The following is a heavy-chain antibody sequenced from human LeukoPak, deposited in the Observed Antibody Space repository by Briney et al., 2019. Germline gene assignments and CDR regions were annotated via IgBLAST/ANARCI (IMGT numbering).Heavy chain of an antibody. CDR3: ARALAVAGNYDY. CDR2: SSSDGSTI. Sequence: GGSLRLSCKASGFTFSSYWMHWVRQAPGKGLVWVSRSSSDGSTITYADSVKGRFTISRDNAKNTLYLQMNSLRAEDTAVYYCARALAVAGNYDYWGQGALVTVSS. CDR1: GFTFSSYW. J-gene: IGHJ4*02. D-gene: IGHD6-19*01. V-gene: IGHV3-74*01.